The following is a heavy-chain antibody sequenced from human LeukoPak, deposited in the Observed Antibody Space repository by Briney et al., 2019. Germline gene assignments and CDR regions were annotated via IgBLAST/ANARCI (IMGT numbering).Heavy chain of an antibody. CDR3: AREAAGTGGLDV. V-gene: IGHV1-69*05. CDR2: IIPIFGTA. D-gene: IGHD6-13*01. CDR1: GGTFSSYA. J-gene: IGHJ6*04. Sequence: SVKVSCKASGGTFSSYAISWVRQAPGQGLEWMGGIIPIFGTANYAQKFQGRVTMTRDTSTSTVYMELSSLRSEDTAVYYCAREAAGTGGLDVWGKGTTVTVSS.